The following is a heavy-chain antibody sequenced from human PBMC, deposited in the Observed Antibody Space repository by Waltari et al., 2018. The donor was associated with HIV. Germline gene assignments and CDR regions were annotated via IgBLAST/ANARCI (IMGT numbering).Heavy chain of an antibody. J-gene: IGHJ4*02. D-gene: IGHD3-22*01. Sequence: QVQLVESGGGVVQPGRSLSLSWAASGFTFSNFAMSWVRQAPGKGLDGVAVIWYDGDNKYYAGSVKGRFTISRDNSKNTLYLQMNSLRVEDTAVYYCARGGYYYDISGYYHYWGQGTLVTVSS. V-gene: IGHV3-33*01. CDR3: ARGGYYYDISGYYHY. CDR2: IWYDGDNK. CDR1: GFTFSNFA.